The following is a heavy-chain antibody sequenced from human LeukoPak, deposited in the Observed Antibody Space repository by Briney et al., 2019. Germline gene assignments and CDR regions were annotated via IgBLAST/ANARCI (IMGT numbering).Heavy chain of an antibody. J-gene: IGHJ4*02. CDR1: GFTFSSYN. CDR2: ITSSSSTI. CDR3: AREFIGSWYWDS. Sequence: AGGSLRLSCAASGFTFSSYNMNWVRQAPGKGLEGVSYITSSSSTIYYADSVKGRSTISRDNAKNSLYLQMNSLRAEDTAVYLCAREFIGSWYWDSWGQGTLVTVSS. D-gene: IGHD6-13*01. V-gene: IGHV3-48*04.